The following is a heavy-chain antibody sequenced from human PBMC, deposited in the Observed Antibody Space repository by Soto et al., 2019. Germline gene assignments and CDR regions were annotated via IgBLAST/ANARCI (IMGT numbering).Heavy chain of an antibody. CDR3: ASPSGRYCSGGSCYLFDY. Sequence: QLQLQESGPGLVKPSETLSLTCTVSGGSISSSSYYWGWIRQPPGKGLEWIGSIYYSGSTYYNPSLKSRVTISVDTSKNQFSLKLSSVTAADTAVYYCASPSGRYCSGGSCYLFDYWGQGTLVTVSS. D-gene: IGHD2-15*01. CDR2: IYYSGST. J-gene: IGHJ4*02. CDR1: GGSISSSSYY. V-gene: IGHV4-39*01.